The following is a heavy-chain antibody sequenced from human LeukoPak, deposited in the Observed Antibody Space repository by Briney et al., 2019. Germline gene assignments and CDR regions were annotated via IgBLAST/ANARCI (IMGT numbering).Heavy chain of an antibody. J-gene: IGHJ4*02. CDR1: GDSVSNNNAA. Sequence: SQTLSLTCAISGDSVSNNNAAWNWIRQSPSRGLERLGRTYYRSKWSNDYPVSVKSRITINPDTSKNQFSLLLSSVTPEDTAVYYCARDLPRLGIPFDYWGQGTLVTVSS. CDR3: ARDLPRLGIPFDY. V-gene: IGHV6-1*01. CDR2: TYYRSKWSN. D-gene: IGHD7-27*01.